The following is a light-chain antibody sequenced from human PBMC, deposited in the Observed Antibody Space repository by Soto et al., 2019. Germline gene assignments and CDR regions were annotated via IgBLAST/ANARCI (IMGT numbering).Light chain of an antibody. CDR2: GAS. CDR3: QQYHNWPPQYT. V-gene: IGKV3-15*01. Sequence: DIVMTQSPDSLAVSPGDGATLSCRASQSVASNVAWYQQKPGQGPRLLIHGASTRAVGVPARFSGSGSGTDFTLTISSLQSEDFAVYYCQQYHNWPPQYTFGQGTKLQIK. CDR1: QSVASN. J-gene: IGKJ2*01.